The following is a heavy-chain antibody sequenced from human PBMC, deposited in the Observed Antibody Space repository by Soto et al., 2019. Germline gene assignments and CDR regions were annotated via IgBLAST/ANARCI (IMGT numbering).Heavy chain of an antibody. CDR3: ARGATVGYYYYYYGMDV. CDR2: ISAYNGNT. D-gene: IGHD4-17*01. Sequence: GASVKVSCKASGYTFSSYFISWVRQAPGQGLEWMGWISAYNGNTNYAQNLQGRVTITADESTSTAYMELSSLRSEDTAVYYCARGATVGYYYYYYGMDVWGQGTTVTVSS. V-gene: IGHV1-18*01. CDR1: GYTFSSYF. J-gene: IGHJ6*02.